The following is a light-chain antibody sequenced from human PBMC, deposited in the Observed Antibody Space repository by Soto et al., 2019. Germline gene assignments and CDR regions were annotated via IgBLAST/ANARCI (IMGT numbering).Light chain of an antibody. CDR3: AAWDDSLHGFYV. J-gene: IGLJ1*01. Sequence: QSVRTQPPSASGTPGQRVTISCSGSSSNIGSNTVNWYQQLPGTAPKLLIYSNNQRPSGVPDRFSGSKSGTSASLAISGLQSEDEADYYCAAWDDSLHGFYVSVPGTKVTDL. V-gene: IGLV1-44*01. CDR1: SSNIGSNT. CDR2: SNN.